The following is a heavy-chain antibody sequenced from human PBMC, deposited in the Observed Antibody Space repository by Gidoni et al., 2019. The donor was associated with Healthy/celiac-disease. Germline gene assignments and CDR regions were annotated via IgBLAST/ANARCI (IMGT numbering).Heavy chain of an antibody. D-gene: IGHD1-7*01. CDR1: GGSISSSRYY. CDR3: ASVSGWRAPQRLGLGVDY. J-gene: IGHJ4*02. V-gene: IGHV4-39*01. CDR2: IYYSGST. Sequence: QLQLQESGPGLVQPSETLSLTCTVSGGSISSSRYYWGWIRQPPGKGLGWIGSIYYSGSTYYNPSLKSRVTISVDTSKNQFSLKLSSVTAADTAVYYCASVSGWRAPQRLGLGVDYWGQGTLVTVSS.